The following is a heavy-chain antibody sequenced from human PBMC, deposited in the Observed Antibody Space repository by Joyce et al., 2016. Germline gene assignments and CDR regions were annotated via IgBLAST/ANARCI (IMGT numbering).Heavy chain of an antibody. Sequence: QVQLQESGPGLVKPSQTLFLTCIVSGGSVNSGDYYWSWIRQNTEKGREWLGYIYSSGSAYYNPTLKGRVTMSLDSSKNHLSLKLISVTTADSAIYYCARCEVAAPSGWFDPWGQGTLVTVSS. CDR3: ARCEVAAPSGWFDP. V-gene: IGHV4-31*03. CDR2: IYSSGSA. J-gene: IGHJ5*02. D-gene: IGHD6-25*01. CDR1: GGSVNSGDYY.